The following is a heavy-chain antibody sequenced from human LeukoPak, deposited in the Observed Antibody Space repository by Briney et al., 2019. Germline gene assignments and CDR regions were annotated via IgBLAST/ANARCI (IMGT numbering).Heavy chain of an antibody. V-gene: IGHV1-18*01. CDR2: ISPYSGNT. Sequence: GASVKVSCKASGYDFTSVGITWVRQAPGQGLEWMGWISPYSGNTRYVQKLQGRVTMTTDTSTSTAYMELRSPRFDDTAVYYCARAGSGSGWYFGYWGQGTLVTVSS. CDR1: GYDFTSVG. J-gene: IGHJ4*02. D-gene: IGHD6-19*01. CDR3: ARAGSGSGWYFGY.